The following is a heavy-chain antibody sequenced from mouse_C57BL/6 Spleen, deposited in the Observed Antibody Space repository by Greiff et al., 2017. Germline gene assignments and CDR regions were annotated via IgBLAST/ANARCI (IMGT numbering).Heavy chain of an antibody. J-gene: IGHJ2*01. CDR1: GYTFTSYW. CDR2: IDPSDSET. D-gene: IGHD2-4*01. CDR3: ARKDDYDGGYFDY. V-gene: IGHV1-52*01. Sequence: QVQLQQPGAELVRPGSSVKLSCKASGYTFTSYWMHWVKQRPIQGLEWIGNIDPSDSETHYNQKFKDKATLTVDKSSSTAYMQLSSLTSEDSAVYYCARKDDYDGGYFDYWGQGTTLTVSS.